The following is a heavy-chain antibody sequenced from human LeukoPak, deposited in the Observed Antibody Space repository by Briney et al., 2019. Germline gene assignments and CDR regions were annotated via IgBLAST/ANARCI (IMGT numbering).Heavy chain of an antibody. CDR3: ARDRGPGSSSSLTNWFDP. CDR2: ISSSGSTI. CDR1: GFTFSDYY. V-gene: IGHV3-11*04. Sequence: PGGSLRLSCAASGFTFSDYYMSWIRQAPGKGLEWVSYISSSGSTIYYADSVKGRFTISRDNAKNSLYLQMNSLRAEDTAVYYCARDRGPGSSSSLTNWFDPWGQGTLVTVSS. J-gene: IGHJ5*02. D-gene: IGHD6-6*01.